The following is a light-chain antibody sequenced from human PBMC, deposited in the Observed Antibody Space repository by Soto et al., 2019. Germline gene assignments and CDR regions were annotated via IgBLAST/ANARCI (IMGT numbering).Light chain of an antibody. CDR3: QQSYSTPRT. J-gene: IGKJ3*01. CDR2: AAS. CDR1: QSISSY. V-gene: IGKV1-39*01. Sequence: DIQMTPSPSSLSASVGDRVTITCRASQSISSYLNWYQQKPGKAPKLLIYAASSLQSGVPSRFSGSGSGTDFTLTISSLQPEDFATYYCQQSYSTPRTCGPGTKVDIK.